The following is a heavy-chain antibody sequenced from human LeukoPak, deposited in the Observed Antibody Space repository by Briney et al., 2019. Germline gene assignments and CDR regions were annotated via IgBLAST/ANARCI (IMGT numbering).Heavy chain of an antibody. CDR3: ARDLMDIVVVVAPYYYGMDF. CDR1: GYTFTSYY. J-gene: IGHJ6*02. D-gene: IGHD2-15*01. Sequence: VASVKVSFTASGYTFTSYYMHWVRQAPGQGLEWMGIINPSGGSTSYAQKFQGRVTMTRDTSTSTVYMELSSLRSEDTAVYYCARDLMDIVVVVAPYYYGMDFWGQGTTVTVSS. V-gene: IGHV1-46*01. CDR2: INPSGGST.